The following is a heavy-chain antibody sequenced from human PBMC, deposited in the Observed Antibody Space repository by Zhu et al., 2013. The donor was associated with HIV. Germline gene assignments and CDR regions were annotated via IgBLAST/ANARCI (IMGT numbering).Heavy chain of an antibody. D-gene: IGHD5-12*01. CDR2: ISAYNGNT. J-gene: IGHJ4*02. CDR3: ARHYSGICYNY. V-gene: IGHV1-18*01. CDR1: GYTFSNYD. Sequence: QVQLVQSGAEVKKPGASVKVSCKASGYTFSNYDISWVRQAPGQGLEWMGWISAYNGNTNYAQNLQGRVTMTTDTSTSTAYMELTNLSSDDTAVYYCARHYSGICYNYWGQGTLVTVSS.